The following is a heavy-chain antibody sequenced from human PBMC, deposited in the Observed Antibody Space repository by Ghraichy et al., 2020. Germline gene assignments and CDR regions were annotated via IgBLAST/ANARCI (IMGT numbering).Heavy chain of an antibody. CDR1: GGSFSGHY. Sequence: SETLSLTCAVYGGSFSGHYWSWLRQPPGKGLEWIGQINHSGSTNYNPSLKSRVIILGDMAKNQFSLKLSSVTAADTAVYYCARGVIVKQATYDNYYMDVWGKGTTVTVSS. CDR2: INHSGST. D-gene: IGHD2-21*01. J-gene: IGHJ6*03. CDR3: ARGVIVKQATYDNYYMDV. V-gene: IGHV4-34*01.